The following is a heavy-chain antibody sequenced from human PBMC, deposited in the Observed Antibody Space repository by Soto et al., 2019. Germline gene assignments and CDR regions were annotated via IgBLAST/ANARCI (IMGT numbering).Heavy chain of an antibody. CDR1: GFSISNARMG. J-gene: IGHJ5*02. CDR2: ISSNDEK. Sequence: SGPTLVNPTETLTLTCTVSGFSISNARMGVSWIRQPPGKALEWLAHISSNDEKSYSTSLKSRLTISKDTSKSQVVLTMTNMDPVDTATYYCSRTIPGSSAHFPWGQGTLVTVSS. CDR3: SRTIPGSSAHFP. V-gene: IGHV2-26*01. D-gene: IGHD6-13*01.